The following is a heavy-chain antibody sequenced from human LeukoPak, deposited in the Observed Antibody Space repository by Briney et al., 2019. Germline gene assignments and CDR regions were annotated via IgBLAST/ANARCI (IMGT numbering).Heavy chain of an antibody. Sequence: GASVKVSCKASGYTFTSYGISWVRQAPGQGLEWMGWTSAYNGNTNYAQKLQGRVTMTTDTSTSTAYMELRSLRSDDTAVYYCAAEYYDYVWGSYRYTADYWGQGTLVTVSS. V-gene: IGHV1-18*04. CDR3: AAEYYDYVWGSYRYTADY. CDR1: GYTFTSYG. D-gene: IGHD3-16*02. J-gene: IGHJ4*02. CDR2: TSAYNGNT.